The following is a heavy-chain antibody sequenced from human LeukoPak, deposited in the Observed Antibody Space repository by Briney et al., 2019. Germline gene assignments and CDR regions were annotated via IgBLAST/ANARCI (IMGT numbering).Heavy chain of an antibody. V-gene: IGHV4-34*01. CDR1: GGSFIGYD. Sequence: SETLSLTCAVYGGSFIGYDWTWIRQPPGKGLERIGEINHSGGTNYNPSLKSRVTISVDTSKNQFSLKLSSVTAADTAVYYCARLALYSSGVDYWGQGTLVTVSS. CDR2: INHSGGT. D-gene: IGHD6-19*01. CDR3: ARLALYSSGVDY. J-gene: IGHJ4*02.